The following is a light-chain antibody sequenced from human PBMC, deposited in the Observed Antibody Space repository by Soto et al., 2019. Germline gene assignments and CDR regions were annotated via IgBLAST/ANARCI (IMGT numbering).Light chain of an antibody. CDR2: AAS. J-gene: IGKJ1*01. V-gene: IGKV1-39*01. CDR1: QSISNY. Sequence: DIQMTQSPSPLSASVGERVTISCRASQSISNYLSWYLHEPGKAPKLLIYAASTLHNGVPSRFSGSGSEADFTLTISSLQPEDFATYYCQQSFRAPWTFGQGTRVEI. CDR3: QQSFRAPWT.